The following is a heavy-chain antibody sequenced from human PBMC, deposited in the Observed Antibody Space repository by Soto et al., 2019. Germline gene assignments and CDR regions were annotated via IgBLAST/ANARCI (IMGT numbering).Heavy chain of an antibody. CDR1: GGSSAGSF. CDR3: ARRGSYYYDTAAYPFTWFDY. CDR2: INHSGKT. D-gene: IGHD3-22*01. Sequence: SETLSLTCSVSGGSSAGSFGSWIRQSPGKGLEWIGEINHSGKTNYNPSLKSRITVSVDMSKLQFSLKLSSVTAADTAMYYCARRGSYYYDTAAYPFTWFDYWGQGALVTVSS. V-gene: IGHV4-34*01. J-gene: IGHJ4*02.